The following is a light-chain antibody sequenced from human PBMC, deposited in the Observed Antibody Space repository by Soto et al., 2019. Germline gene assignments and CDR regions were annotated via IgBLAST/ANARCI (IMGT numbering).Light chain of an antibody. CDR1: SSDVGGYNF. J-gene: IGLJ2*01. V-gene: IGLV2-14*01. Sequence: QSALTQPASVSGSPGQSITISCTGTSSDVGGYNFVSWYQQHPGTAPKLMIYDVSNRPSGVSTRFSGSKSGNTAALTISGLRPEDGADYYCSSYASRSTVVLVGGTKLTVL. CDR2: DVS. CDR3: SSYASRSTVV.